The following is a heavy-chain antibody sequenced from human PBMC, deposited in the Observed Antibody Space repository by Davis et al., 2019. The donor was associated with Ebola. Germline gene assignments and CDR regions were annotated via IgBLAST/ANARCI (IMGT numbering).Heavy chain of an antibody. CDR3: AREGATGDY. Sequence: GESLKISCAASGFTFSTYWMHWVRQAPGEGLMCVSRINSDGTFTTYADSLKGRFPISRDNSKNTLYLQMNSLRAEDTAVYYCAREGATGDYWGQGTLVTVSS. CDR2: INSDGTFT. V-gene: IGHV3-74*01. J-gene: IGHJ4*02. CDR1: GFTFSTYW. D-gene: IGHD5-12*01.